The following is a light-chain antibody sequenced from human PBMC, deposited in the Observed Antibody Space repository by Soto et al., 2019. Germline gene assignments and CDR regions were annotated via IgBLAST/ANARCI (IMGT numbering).Light chain of an antibody. CDR3: QHYNSNPLT. Sequence: DIQMTQSPSTLSASVGDRVTITCRASQSVSSWLAWYQQKPGKVPKLLIYKASTLESGVPSRFSGSGSGTEFTLTISSLQPDDFATYYCQHYNSNPLTFGGGTKVEIK. CDR2: KAS. V-gene: IGKV1-5*03. CDR1: QSVSSW. J-gene: IGKJ4*01.